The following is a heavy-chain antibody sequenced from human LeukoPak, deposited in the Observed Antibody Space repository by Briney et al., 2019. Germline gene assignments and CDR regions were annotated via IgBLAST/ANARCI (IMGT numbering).Heavy chain of an antibody. Sequence: SETLSLTCTVSGDSVSSYYWSWIRQPPGKRLEWIGCIYYSESATYNPSLKSRVTISLDTSKNQFFLKLSSVTAADTAVYYCARKRSFDLWGQGTLVPVSS. CDR3: ARKRSFDL. V-gene: IGHV4-59*02. D-gene: IGHD3-9*01. CDR1: GDSVSSYY. CDR2: IYYSESA. J-gene: IGHJ4*02.